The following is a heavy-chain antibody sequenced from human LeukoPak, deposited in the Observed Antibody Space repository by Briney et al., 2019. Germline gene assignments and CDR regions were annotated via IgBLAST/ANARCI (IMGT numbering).Heavy chain of an antibody. Sequence: ASVKVSCKASGYTFTGYDMHWVRQAPGQGREWMGWINPNSGGTNYAQKFQGRVTMTRDTSISTDYMALSRLRSDDTAVYYCARDPGYSSGWYGYWGQGTLVTVSS. CDR1: GYTFTGYD. CDR2: INPNSGGT. CDR3: ARDPGYSSGWYGY. J-gene: IGHJ4*02. D-gene: IGHD6-19*01. V-gene: IGHV1-2*02.